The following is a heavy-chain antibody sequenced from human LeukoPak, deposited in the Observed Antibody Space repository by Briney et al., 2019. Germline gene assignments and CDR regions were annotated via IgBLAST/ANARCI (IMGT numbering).Heavy chain of an antibody. D-gene: IGHD3-16*01. CDR2: IYYSGST. CDR1: GGSISSSSYY. CDR3: AAAPMGAGWFDP. J-gene: IGHJ5*02. Sequence: PSETLSLTCTVSGGSISSSSYYWGWIRQPPGKGLEWIGSIYYSGSTYYNPSLKSRVTISVDTSKNQLSLKLNSVTAADTAVYYCAAAPMGAGWFDPWGQGTLVTVSS. V-gene: IGHV4-39*07.